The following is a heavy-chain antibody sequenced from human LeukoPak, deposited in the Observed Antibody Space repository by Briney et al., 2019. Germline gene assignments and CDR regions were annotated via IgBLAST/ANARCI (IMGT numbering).Heavy chain of an antibody. CDR2: MNPNSGNT. D-gene: IGHD3-3*01. CDR1: GYTFTSYD. CDR3: ARGRGDFWSGYANYYFDY. Sequence: ASVKVSCKASGYTFTSYDINWVRQATGQGLEWMGWMNPNSGNTGYAQKFQGRVTMTRNTSISTAYMELSSLRSEDTAVYYRARGRGDFWSGYANYYFDYWGQGTLVTVSS. V-gene: IGHV1-8*01. J-gene: IGHJ4*02.